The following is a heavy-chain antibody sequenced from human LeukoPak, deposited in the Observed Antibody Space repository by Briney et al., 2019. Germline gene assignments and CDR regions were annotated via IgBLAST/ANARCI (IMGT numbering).Heavy chain of an antibody. D-gene: IGHD3-9*01. J-gene: IGHJ3*02. V-gene: IGHV3-7*01. CDR1: GFTFSSYW. Sequence: PGGSLRLSCAASGFTFSSYWMSWVRQAPGKGLEWVANIKQDGSEKYYVDSVKGRFTISRDNAKNSLYLQMNSLRAEDTAVYYCARSYDILTGLRWGAFDIWGQGTMVTVSS. CDR2: IKQDGSEK. CDR3: ARSYDILTGLRWGAFDI.